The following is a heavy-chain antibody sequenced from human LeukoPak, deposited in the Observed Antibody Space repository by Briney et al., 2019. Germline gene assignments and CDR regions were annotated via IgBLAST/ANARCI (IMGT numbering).Heavy chain of an antibody. CDR3: ARDHGSGSYSDY. J-gene: IGHJ4*02. Sequence: GGSLRLSCAASGFTFSSYAMHWVLQAPGKGLEYVSGISTNGGSTNYANSVKGRFTISRDNSKNTLYLQMGSLRAEDMAVYYCARDHGSGSYSDYWGQGTLVTVSS. CDR1: GFTFSSYA. V-gene: IGHV3-64*01. CDR2: ISTNGGST. D-gene: IGHD1-26*01.